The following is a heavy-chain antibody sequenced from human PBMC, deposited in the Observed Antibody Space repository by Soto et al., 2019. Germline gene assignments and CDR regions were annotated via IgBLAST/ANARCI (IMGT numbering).Heavy chain of an antibody. V-gene: IGHV3-30-3*01. D-gene: IGHD3-22*01. J-gene: IGHJ4*02. CDR2: ISYDGSNK. CDR3: TQDSSGDYHHFDD. Sequence: GGSLRLTCAVSGFTFSSYALHWVRQHPGKGLEWVAVISYDGSNKYYADSVKGRFTISKDNTKNTLYLQMNSLRAEDTAVYYWTQDSSGDYHHFDDWGQGTLVTVSS. CDR1: GFTFSSYA.